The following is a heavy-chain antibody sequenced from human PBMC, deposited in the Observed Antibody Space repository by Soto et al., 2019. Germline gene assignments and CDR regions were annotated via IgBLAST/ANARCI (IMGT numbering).Heavy chain of an antibody. Sequence: VASVKVSCKASGGTFSSYAISWVRQAPGQGLEWMGGIIPIFGTANYAQKFQGRVTITADESTSTAYMELSSLRSEDTAVYYCARYESGYSYGQNGMDVWGQGTTVTVSS. CDR2: IIPIFGTA. CDR3: ARYESGYSYGQNGMDV. D-gene: IGHD5-18*01. V-gene: IGHV1-69*13. J-gene: IGHJ6*02. CDR1: GGTFSSYA.